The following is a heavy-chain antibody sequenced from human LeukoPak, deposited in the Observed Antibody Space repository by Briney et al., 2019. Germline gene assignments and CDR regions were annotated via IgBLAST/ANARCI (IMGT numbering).Heavy chain of an antibody. CDR3: ARDLRAGGTWSYGVYFDL. CDR1: GFTFSSYE. Sequence: GGSLRLSCAASGFTFSSYEMNWVRQAPGKGLEWVSYISSSCSTIYYADSVKGRFTISRDNAKNSLYLQMNSLTPEDTAVYYCARDLRAGGTWSYGVYFDLWGRGTLVTVSS. CDR2: ISSSCSTI. V-gene: IGHV3-48*03. D-gene: IGHD4-17*01. J-gene: IGHJ2*01.